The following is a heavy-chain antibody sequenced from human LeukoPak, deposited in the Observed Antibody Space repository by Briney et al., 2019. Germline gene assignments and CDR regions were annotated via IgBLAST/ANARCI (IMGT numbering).Heavy chain of an antibody. J-gene: IGHJ3*02. V-gene: IGHV4-59*01. Sequence: SETLSLTCTVSGGSISNYYWTWIRQPPGKGLEWIGFISYSGNTNYNPSLKSRVTISLDTSKNQFSLKLISVTAADTAVYYCARRRYYYDSSDRSAFDIWGQGTMVTVSS. CDR1: GGSISNYY. D-gene: IGHD3-22*01. CDR3: ARRRYYYDSSDRSAFDI. CDR2: ISYSGNT.